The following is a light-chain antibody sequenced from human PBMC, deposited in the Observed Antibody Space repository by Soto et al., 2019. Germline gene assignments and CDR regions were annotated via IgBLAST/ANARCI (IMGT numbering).Light chain of an antibody. CDR1: NSDIGAYNF. J-gene: IGLJ2*01. CDR2: DVN. Sequence: QSVRTQPASGSGSPGQSSTISCTGTNSDIGAYNFVSWYQQHPGKAPKLMLYDVNIRPSGVSNRFSGSKSGNTASLAISGLQAEDEADYYCTSWTTSTTMIFGGGTKVTVL. V-gene: IGLV2-14*03. CDR3: TSWTTSTTMI.